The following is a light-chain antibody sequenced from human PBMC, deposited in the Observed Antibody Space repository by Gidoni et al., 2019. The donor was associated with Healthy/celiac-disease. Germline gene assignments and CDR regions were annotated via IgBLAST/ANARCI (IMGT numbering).Light chain of an antibody. Sequence: DIVMTQSPLPLPVTPGEPASISCRSSQSRLHSNGYNYLDWYLQKPGQSPQLLIYLGSNRASGVPDRFSGSGSGTDFTLKISRVEAEDVGVYYCMQALQTPWTFGQGTKVEIK. V-gene: IGKV2-28*01. J-gene: IGKJ1*01. CDR1: QSRLHSNGYNY. CDR3: MQALQTPWT. CDR2: LGS.